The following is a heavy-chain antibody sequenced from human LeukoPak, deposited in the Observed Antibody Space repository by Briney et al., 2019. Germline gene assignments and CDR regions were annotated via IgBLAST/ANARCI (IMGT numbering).Heavy chain of an antibody. J-gene: IGHJ4*02. CDR2: IYPGDSDT. CDR3: ARHSGQQLELDY. CDR1: GYSFITYW. Sequence: GESLKISCKGSGYSFITYWIGWVRQMPGKGLEWMGNIYPGDSDTRYSPSFQGQVTISADKSINTAYLQWNSLKASDTAVYYCARHSGQQLELDYWGQGTLVTVSS. D-gene: IGHD6-13*01. V-gene: IGHV5-51*01.